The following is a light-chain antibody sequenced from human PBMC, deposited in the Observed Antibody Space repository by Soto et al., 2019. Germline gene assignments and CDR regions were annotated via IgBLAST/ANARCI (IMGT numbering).Light chain of an antibody. V-gene: IGLV2-14*03. J-gene: IGLJ2*01. Sequence: QSVLTQPASVSGSPGQSITISCTGTRSDIGAYNFVSWYQQHPGEVPKLMLYDVNVRPSGVSNRFSGSKSGNTASLTISGLRAEDEADYYCTSWTTSTTMIFGGGTKLTVL. CDR2: DVN. CDR3: TSWTTSTTMI. CDR1: RSDIGAYNF.